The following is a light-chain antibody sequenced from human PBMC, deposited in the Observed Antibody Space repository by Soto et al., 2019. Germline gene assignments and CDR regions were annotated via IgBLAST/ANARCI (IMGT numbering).Light chain of an antibody. V-gene: IGKV1-33*01. CDR2: DAS. CDR1: DDISNY. Sequence: DIQMTQSPSSLSASVGDRVTITCQASDDISNYLNWYQQKPGKAPKVLIYDASHLESGVPSRFSVGGSGTEFTFTISSLQAEDIATYYCQQYANLPLTFGPGTKVHIK. J-gene: IGKJ3*01. CDR3: QQYANLPLT.